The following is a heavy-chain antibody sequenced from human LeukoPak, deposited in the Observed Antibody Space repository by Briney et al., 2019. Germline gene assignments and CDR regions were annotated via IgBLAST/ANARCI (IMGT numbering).Heavy chain of an antibody. J-gene: IGHJ4*02. CDR3: AKGSITGTR. V-gene: IGHV3-30*18. D-gene: IGHD1-20*01. CDR2: ISYDGSNK. CDR1: GFTFSSYG. Sequence: GGSLRLSCAASGFTFSSYGMHWVRQAPGKGLEWVAVISYDGSNKYYADSVKGRFTISRDNSKNTLYLQMNSLRAEDTAVCYCAKGSITGTRWGQGTLVTVSS.